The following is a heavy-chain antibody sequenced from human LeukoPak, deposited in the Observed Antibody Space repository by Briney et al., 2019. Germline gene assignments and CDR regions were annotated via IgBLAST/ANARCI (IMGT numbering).Heavy chain of an antibody. J-gene: IGHJ4*02. V-gene: IGHV4-39*01. CDR1: GGSISSNSDY. CDR2: IYYSGNT. D-gene: IGHD6-19*01. CDR3: ARIMAGLFDY. Sequence: SETLSLTCTVSGGSISSNSDYWGWIRQPPGKGLEWIGSIYYSGNTYYNPSLKSRVTISVDTSKKQFSLKLSSVTAADTAVYYCARIMAGLFDYWGQGTLVTVSS.